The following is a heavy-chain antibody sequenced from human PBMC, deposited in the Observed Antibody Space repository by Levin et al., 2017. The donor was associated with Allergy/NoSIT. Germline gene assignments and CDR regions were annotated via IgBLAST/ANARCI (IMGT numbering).Heavy chain of an antibody. V-gene: IGHV6-1*01. Sequence: SQTLSLPCAISGDSVSSTSVSWNWIRQSPSRGLEWLGRTYYRSKWFNDYALSVKSRIRINPDTSKNQFSLQLNSVTPEDTADYYCARDHERKLDSWGQGTLVTVSS. CDR1: GDSVSSTSVS. CDR2: TYYRSKWFN. J-gene: IGHJ4*02. CDR3: ARDHERKLDS.